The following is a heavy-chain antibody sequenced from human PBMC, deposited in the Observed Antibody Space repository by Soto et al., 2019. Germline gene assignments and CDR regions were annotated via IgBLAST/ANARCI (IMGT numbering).Heavy chain of an antibody. Sequence: PSETLSLTCTVSGGSISSGGYYWSWIRQHPGQGLEWIGYIYYSGSTYFNPSLKSRLTISVDTSKNQFSLQLSSVTAADTAVYYCARGGHGSSSEWTNWFDPWGQGTLVTVSS. D-gene: IGHD6-6*01. CDR1: GGSISSGGYY. V-gene: IGHV4-31*03. CDR3: ARGGHGSSSEWTNWFDP. J-gene: IGHJ5*02. CDR2: IYYSGST.